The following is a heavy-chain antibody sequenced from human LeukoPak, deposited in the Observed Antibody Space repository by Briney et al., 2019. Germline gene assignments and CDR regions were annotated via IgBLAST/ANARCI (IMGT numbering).Heavy chain of an antibody. J-gene: IGHJ4*02. CDR3: ARSYGSGSYPPHY. Sequence: ASVKVSCKASGYTFTGYYMHWVRQAPGQGLEWMGWINLNSGGTNYAQKFQGRVTMTRDTSITTAYMELSRLRSDDTAVYYCARSYGSGSYPPHYWGQGTLVTVSS. CDR1: GYTFTGYY. D-gene: IGHD3-10*01. CDR2: INLNSGGT. V-gene: IGHV1-2*02.